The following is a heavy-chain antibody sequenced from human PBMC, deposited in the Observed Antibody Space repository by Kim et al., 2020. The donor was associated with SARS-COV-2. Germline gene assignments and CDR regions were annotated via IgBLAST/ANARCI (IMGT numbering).Heavy chain of an antibody. CDR1: GGSFSGYQ. CDR3: ARGVPGY. V-gene: IGHV4-34*01. Sequence: SETLSLTCAVYGGSFSGYQWSWIRQSPGKGLEWIGQINDSGSTKHNPSLRSRVTISVDTSKNQFSLKLTSVTAADTAGYYCARGVPGYWGQGMLVTVSS. J-gene: IGHJ4*02. CDR2: INDSGST.